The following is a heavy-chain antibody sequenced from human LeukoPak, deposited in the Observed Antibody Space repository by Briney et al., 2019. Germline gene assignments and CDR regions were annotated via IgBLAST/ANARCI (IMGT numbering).Heavy chain of an antibody. CDR2: ISSGGNT. Sequence: GGSPRLSCAASGFIVSSNYMSWVRQAPGKGLEWVSVISSGGNTYYADSVRGRFTISRDNSKNTLYLQMNGLRAEDTAVYYCAREVRGYYFGYWGQGTLVTVSS. CDR1: GFIVSSNY. J-gene: IGHJ4*02. CDR3: AREVRGYYFGY. V-gene: IGHV3-53*01. D-gene: IGHD3-22*01.